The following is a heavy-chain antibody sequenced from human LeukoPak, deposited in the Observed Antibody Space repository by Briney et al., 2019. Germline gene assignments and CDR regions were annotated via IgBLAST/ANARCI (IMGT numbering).Heavy chain of an antibody. J-gene: IGHJ4*02. Sequence: SVKVSCKASGGTFGSYAISWVRQAPGQGLEWMGGIIPIFGTANYAQKFQGRVTITADKSTSTAYMELSSLRSEDTAVYYCAREARITMVRGVILTFDYWGQGTLVTVSS. V-gene: IGHV1-69*06. CDR1: GGTFGSYA. CDR3: AREARITMVRGVILTFDY. CDR2: IIPIFGTA. D-gene: IGHD3-10*01.